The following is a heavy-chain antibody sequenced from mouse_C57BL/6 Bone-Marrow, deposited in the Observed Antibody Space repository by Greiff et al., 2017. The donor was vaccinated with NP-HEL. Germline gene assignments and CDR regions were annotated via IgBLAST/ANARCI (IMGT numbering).Heavy chain of an antibody. Sequence: EVKLVESGRDLVKPGGSLNLSCAASGFTFSSYGMSWVRQTPDKSLEWVATISSGGSYTYYPDSVKGRFTISRDNAKNTLYLQMSSLKSEDTAMYYCARAYYGSSYSFVYWGQGTTLTVTS. CDR2: ISSGGSYT. J-gene: IGHJ2*01. CDR1: GFTFSSYG. CDR3: ARAYYGSSYSFVY. V-gene: IGHV5-6*01. D-gene: IGHD1-1*01.